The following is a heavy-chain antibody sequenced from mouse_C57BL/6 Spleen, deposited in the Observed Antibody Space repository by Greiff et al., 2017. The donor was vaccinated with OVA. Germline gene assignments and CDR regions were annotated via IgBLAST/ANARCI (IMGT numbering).Heavy chain of an antibody. Sequence: QVQLQQPGAELVKPGASVKLSCKASGYTFTSYWMHWVKQRPGQGLEWIGMIHPNSGSTNYNEKFKSKATLTVYKYSSTAYMQLSSLTSEDSAVYYCARRDYYGSSPYAMDYWGQGTSVTVSS. V-gene: IGHV1-64*01. D-gene: IGHD1-1*01. J-gene: IGHJ4*01. CDR3: ARRDYYGSSPYAMDY. CDR1: GYTFTSYW. CDR2: IHPNSGST.